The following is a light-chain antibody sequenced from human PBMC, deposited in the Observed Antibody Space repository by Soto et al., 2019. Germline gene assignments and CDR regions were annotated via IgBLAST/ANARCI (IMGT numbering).Light chain of an antibody. CDR1: QRFRSY. CDR2: EAS. CDR3: QQYDNPPYT. J-gene: IGKJ2*01. Sequence: DIQMTQSPSSLSVSVGDRVTITCRASQRFRSYLNWYLQRPGKAPKLLIYEASNLESGVPSRFTGSVSGAEYILTISGLQPEDVGTYYCQQYDNPPYTFGQGTKVDIK. V-gene: IGKV1-33*01.